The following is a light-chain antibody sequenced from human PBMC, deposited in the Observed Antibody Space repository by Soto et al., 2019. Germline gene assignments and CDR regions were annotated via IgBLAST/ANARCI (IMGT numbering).Light chain of an antibody. CDR3: QTWGTGIHYV. V-gene: IGLV4-69*01. J-gene: IGLJ1*01. CDR1: SGHSSYA. Sequence: QSVLTQSPSASASLGASVKLTCTLSSGHSSYAIAWHQQQPEKGPRYLMKLNSDGSHSKGDGIPDRFSGSSSGAERYLTISSLQYEDEADYYCQTWGTGIHYVFGTGTQLTVL. CDR2: LNSDGSH.